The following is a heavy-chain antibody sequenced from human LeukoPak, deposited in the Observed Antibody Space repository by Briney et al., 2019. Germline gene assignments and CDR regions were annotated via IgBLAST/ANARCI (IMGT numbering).Heavy chain of an antibody. CDR2: IYYRGNT. CDR1: VGPVSRGSYH. Sequence: SETLALTCTVCVGPVSRGSYHWSWIRQPPGKGLEWIGHIYYRGNTNYKPSLKSRVTISVDTSKNQFSLKLSSVTAADTAVYYCARSVLRYFDWLSKPYYFDYWGQGTLVTVSS. D-gene: IGHD3-9*01. CDR3: ARSVLRYFDWLSKPYYFDY. J-gene: IGHJ4*02. V-gene: IGHV4-61*01.